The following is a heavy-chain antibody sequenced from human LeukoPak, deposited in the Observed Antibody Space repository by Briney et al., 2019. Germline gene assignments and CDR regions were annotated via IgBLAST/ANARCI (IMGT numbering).Heavy chain of an antibody. Sequence: GGSLRLSCAASEVTLSSYWMHWVRQAPGKGLVWVSRINSDGTSTTYADPVKGRFTISRDTAKNSLYLQMNSLRAEDTAVYYCVAARADFDYWGQGTLVTVSS. CDR2: INSDGTST. D-gene: IGHD2-15*01. V-gene: IGHV3-74*01. J-gene: IGHJ4*02. CDR3: VAARADFDY. CDR1: EVTLSSYW.